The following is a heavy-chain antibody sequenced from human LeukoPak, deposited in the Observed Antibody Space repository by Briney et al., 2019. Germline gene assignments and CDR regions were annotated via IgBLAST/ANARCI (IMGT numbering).Heavy chain of an antibody. D-gene: IGHD3-9*01. Sequence: PGGSLRLSCAASGFTFSSYAMHWVRQAPGKGLEWVAVISYDGSNKYYADSVKGRFTISRDNSKNTLYLQINSLRAEDTAVYYCARNPYYDILTDYPISHYYYMDVWGKGTTVTVSS. CDR2: ISYDGSNK. V-gene: IGHV3-30*04. J-gene: IGHJ6*03. CDR3: ARNPYYDILTDYPISHYYYMDV. CDR1: GFTFSSYA.